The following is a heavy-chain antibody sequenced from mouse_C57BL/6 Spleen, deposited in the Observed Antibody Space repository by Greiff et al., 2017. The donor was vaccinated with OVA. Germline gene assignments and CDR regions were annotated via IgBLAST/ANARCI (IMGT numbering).Heavy chain of an antibody. D-gene: IGHD3-3*01. CDR3: ARHGGRSYAMDY. V-gene: IGHV5-12*01. Sequence: DVMLVESGGGLVQPGGSLKLSCAASGFTFSDYYMYWVRQTPEKRLEWVAYISNGGGSTYYPDTVKGRFTISRDNTKNTLYLQMSRLKSEDTAMYYCARHGGRSYAMDYWGQGTSVTVSS. CDR1: GFTFSDYY. J-gene: IGHJ4*01. CDR2: ISNGGGST.